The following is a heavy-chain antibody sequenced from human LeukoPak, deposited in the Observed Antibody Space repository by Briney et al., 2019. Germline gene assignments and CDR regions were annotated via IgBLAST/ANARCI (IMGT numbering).Heavy chain of an antibody. CDR1: GGTFSSYA. V-gene: IGHV1-69*13. D-gene: IGHD6-13*01. Sequence: PGASVDVSCKASGGTFSSYAISWVRQAPGQGLEWMGGIIPIFGTANYAQKFQGRVTITADESTSTAYMELSSLRSEDTAVYYCARPGIAAAGDTPGYFQHWGQGTLVTVSS. CDR3: ARPGIAAAGDTPGYFQH. J-gene: IGHJ1*01. CDR2: IIPIFGTA.